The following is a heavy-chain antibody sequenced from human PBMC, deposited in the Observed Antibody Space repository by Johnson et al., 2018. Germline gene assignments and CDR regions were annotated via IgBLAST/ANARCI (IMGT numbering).Heavy chain of an antibody. CDR1: GFTFSSYG. V-gene: IGHV3-21*01. J-gene: IGHJ3*02. CDR3: ARGVQLWLEVVAFDI. D-gene: IGHD5-18*01. Sequence: EVQLVESGGGVVQPGRSLRLSCAASGFTFSSYGMHWVRQAPGKGLEWVSSISSSSSYIYYADSVKGRFTISRDNAKNSLSLQMNSLRAEDTAVYYCARGVQLWLEVVAFDIWGQGTIVTVSS. CDR2: ISSSSSYI.